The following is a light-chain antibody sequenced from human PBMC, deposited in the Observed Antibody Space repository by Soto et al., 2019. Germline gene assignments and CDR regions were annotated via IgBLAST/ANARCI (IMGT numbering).Light chain of an antibody. J-gene: IGKJ1*01. Sequence: EIVLTQSPATLSLSPGERATLSCRASQSVSNQLAWFQQKPGQAPRLLIYDASNRATGIPDRFRGSGSGTDFTLTISSLEPEDFALYYCLQGSNWPPWTFGQGTKVEIK. CDR2: DAS. CDR1: QSVSNQ. CDR3: LQGSNWPPWT. V-gene: IGKV3-11*01.